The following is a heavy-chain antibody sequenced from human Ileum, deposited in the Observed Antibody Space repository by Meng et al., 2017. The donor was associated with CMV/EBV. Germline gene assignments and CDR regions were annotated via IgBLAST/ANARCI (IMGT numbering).Heavy chain of an antibody. J-gene: IGHJ5*02. D-gene: IGHD2-2*01. Sequence: YRFTGNCIHGVRQAPGQGLEWMGWIDPNTGGTKYAQKFQGRITMTRDTSISTTYMELSRLRSDDAAVYFCAREESVLLIPAAYNWFDPWGQGTLVTVSS. CDR1: YRFTGNC. CDR3: AREESVLLIPAAYNWFDP. CDR2: IDPNTGGT. V-gene: IGHV1-2*02.